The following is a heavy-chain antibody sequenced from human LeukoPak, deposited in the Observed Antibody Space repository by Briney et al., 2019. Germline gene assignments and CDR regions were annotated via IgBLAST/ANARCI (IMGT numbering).Heavy chain of an antibody. CDR1: GFTSSSYA. CDR2: VSGSGSST. Sequence: GGSLRLSCAASGFTSSSYAMSWVRQAPGKGLEWVSVVSGSGSSTYYADSVKGRFTISRDISKNTLYLQMNSLRAEDTAVYFCAKAQRTIRQYFYDGMDVWGQGATVTVSS. V-gene: IGHV3-23*01. J-gene: IGHJ6*02. D-gene: IGHD3-9*01. CDR3: AKAQRTIRQYFYDGMDV.